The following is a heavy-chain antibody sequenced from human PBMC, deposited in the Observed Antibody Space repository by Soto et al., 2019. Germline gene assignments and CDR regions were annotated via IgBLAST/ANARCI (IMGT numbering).Heavy chain of an antibody. V-gene: IGHV1-8*01. D-gene: IGHD1-26*01. J-gene: IGHJ4*02. Sequence: ASVKVSCKASGYTFTSYDINWVRQATGQGLEWMGWMNPNSGNTGYAQKFQGRVTMTRNTSISTAYMELSSLRSEDTAVYYCARVSGRGAAFDYWGQGTLVTVSS. CDR2: MNPNSGNT. CDR1: GYTFTSYD. CDR3: ARVSGRGAAFDY.